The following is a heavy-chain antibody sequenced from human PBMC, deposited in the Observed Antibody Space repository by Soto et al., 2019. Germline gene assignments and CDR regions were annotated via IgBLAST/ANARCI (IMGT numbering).Heavy chain of an antibody. CDR1: GIPISSYDW. CDR2: IYHNGRT. Sequence: QVHLEESGPGLVRPSGTLALICNVSGIPISSYDWWTWVRQTPGKGMEWIGEIYHNGRTNYNPSLKSRVSLSVDMSKNQFSLNLQSLTAADTAVYYCARGTLIGSSTRNWFDPWGPGTQVTVSS. J-gene: IGHJ5*02. CDR3: ARGTLIGSSTRNWFDP. V-gene: IGHV4-4*02. D-gene: IGHD3-10*01.